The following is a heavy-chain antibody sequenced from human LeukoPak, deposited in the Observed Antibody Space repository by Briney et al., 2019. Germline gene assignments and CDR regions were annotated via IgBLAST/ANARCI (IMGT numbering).Heavy chain of an antibody. CDR2: INPNSGGT. Sequence: ASVTVSCKASGYTFTGYYMHWVRQAPGQGLEWMGWINPNSGGTNYAQKFQGRVTMTRDTSISTAYMELSRLRSDDTAVYYCARDRGQQLANFDYWGQGTLVTVSS. J-gene: IGHJ4*02. D-gene: IGHD6-13*01. CDR3: ARDRGQQLANFDY. CDR1: GYTFTGYY. V-gene: IGHV1-2*02.